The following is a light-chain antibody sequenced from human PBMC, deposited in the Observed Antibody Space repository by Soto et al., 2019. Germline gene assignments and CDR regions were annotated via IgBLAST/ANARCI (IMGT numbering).Light chain of an antibody. J-gene: IGLJ1*01. CDR3: SSFAGSNNFPYV. V-gene: IGLV2-8*01. Sequence: QSALTQPPSASGSPGQSVTISCTGTSSDVGAYDYVSWYQQLPGKAPKLMIYEINKRPSGVPDRFSGSKSGNTASLTVSGLQAEDEADYYCSSFAGSNNFPYVFGTGTKVTVL. CDR1: SSDVGAYDY. CDR2: EIN.